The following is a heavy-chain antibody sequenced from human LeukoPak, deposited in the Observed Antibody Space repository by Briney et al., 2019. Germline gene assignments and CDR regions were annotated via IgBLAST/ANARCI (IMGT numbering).Heavy chain of an antibody. CDR3: ARGTTGWYFDL. Sequence: PGGSLGLSCAASGFTFSSYGMHWVRQAPGKGLEWVAVIWYDGSNKYYADSVKGRFTISRDNSKNTLYLQMNSLRAEDTAVYYCARGTTGWYFDLWGRGTLVTVSS. CDR1: GFTFSSYG. V-gene: IGHV3-33*01. CDR2: IWYDGSNK. J-gene: IGHJ2*01. D-gene: IGHD1-7*01.